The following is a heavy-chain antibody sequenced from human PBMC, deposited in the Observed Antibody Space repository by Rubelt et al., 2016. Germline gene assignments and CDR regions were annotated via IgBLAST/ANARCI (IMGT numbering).Heavy chain of an antibody. CDR2: IIPIFGTA. D-gene: IGHD1-14*01. CDR1: GGTFSSYA. Sequence: GAEVKKPGSSVKVSCKASGGTFSSYAISWVRQAPGQGLKWMGGIIPIFGTANYAQKFQGRVTMTRDTSTSTVYMELSSLRSEDTAVYDCARESPAGDLDYWGQGTLVTVSS. CDR3: ARESPAGDLDY. J-gene: IGHJ4*02. V-gene: IGHV1-69*05.